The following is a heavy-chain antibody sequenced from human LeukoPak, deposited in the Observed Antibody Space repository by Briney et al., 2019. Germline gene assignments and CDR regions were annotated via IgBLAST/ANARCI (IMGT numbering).Heavy chain of an antibody. J-gene: IGHJ4*02. V-gene: IGHV3-11*04. Sequence: GGSLRLSCAACGFTFDDYGMSWVRQAPGKGLEWVSYISSSGSTIYYADSVKGRFTISRDNAKNSLYLQMNSLRAEDTAVYYCARDMPSYDSSGYYYIPLLDYWGQGTLVTVSS. D-gene: IGHD3-22*01. CDR1: GFTFDDYG. CDR3: ARDMPSYDSSGYYYIPLLDY. CDR2: ISSSGSTI.